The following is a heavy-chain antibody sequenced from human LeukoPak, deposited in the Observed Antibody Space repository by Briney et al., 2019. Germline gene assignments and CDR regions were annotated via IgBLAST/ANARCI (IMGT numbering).Heavy chain of an antibody. V-gene: IGHV3-7*01. Sequence: GGSLRLSCAASGFNFSNYWMTWVRQAPGKGLEWVANIKEDGSERYYVDSVKGRFTISRDNAKNSLFLQMNSLRVEDTAVYFCARDRFGSSGYNVYFDYWGQGTLVTVSS. CDR1: GFNFSNYW. CDR2: IKEDGSER. D-gene: IGHD3-22*01. CDR3: ARDRFGSSGYNVYFDY. J-gene: IGHJ4*02.